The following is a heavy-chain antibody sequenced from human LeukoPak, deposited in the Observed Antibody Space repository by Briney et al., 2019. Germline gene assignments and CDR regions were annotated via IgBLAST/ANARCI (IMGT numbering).Heavy chain of an antibody. J-gene: IGHJ6*02. CDR3: ARIPGYCSGGSCYGYYYGMDV. CDR2: IWYDGSNK. V-gene: IGHV3-33*01. CDR1: GFTFSSYG. D-gene: IGHD2-15*01. Sequence: GRSLRLSCAASGFTFSSYGMHWVRQAPGKGLEWVAVIWYDGSNKYYADSVKGRFTISRDNSKNTLYLQMNSLRAEDTAVYYCARIPGYCSGGSCYGYYYGMDVWGQGTTVTVSS.